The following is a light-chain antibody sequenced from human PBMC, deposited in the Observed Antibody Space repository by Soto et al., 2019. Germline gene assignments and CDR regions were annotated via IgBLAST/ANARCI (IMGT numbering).Light chain of an antibody. CDR3: QQSFITPPLT. CDR1: QSISTY. V-gene: IGKV1-39*01. Sequence: DIQMTQSPSSLSASIGDRITITCRASQSISTYLNWYQQKPGKAPNLLIYGASTLQSGVPSRFSGRGSATDFTLTISSLQPVDFATYYCQQSFITPPLTFGGGTKVDIK. CDR2: GAS. J-gene: IGKJ4*01.